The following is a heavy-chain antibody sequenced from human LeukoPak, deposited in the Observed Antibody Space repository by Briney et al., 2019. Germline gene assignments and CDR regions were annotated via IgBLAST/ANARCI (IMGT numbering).Heavy chain of an antibody. J-gene: IGHJ6*03. D-gene: IGHD2-2*01. CDR3: ARLSTSPAIAYYYYYMDV. Sequence: GASVKVSCKASRGTFSSYAISWVRQAPGQGLEWMGGIIPIFGTANYVQKFQGRVTITADESTSTAYMELSSLRSEDTAVYYCARLSTSPAIAYYYYYMDVWGKGTTVTVSS. CDR2: IIPIFGTA. CDR1: RGTFSSYA. V-gene: IGHV1-69*13.